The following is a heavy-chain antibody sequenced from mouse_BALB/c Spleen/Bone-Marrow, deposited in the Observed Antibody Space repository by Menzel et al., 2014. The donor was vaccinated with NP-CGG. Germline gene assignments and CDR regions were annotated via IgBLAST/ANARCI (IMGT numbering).Heavy chain of an antibody. J-gene: IGHJ3*01. Sequence: VVLVESGAELAKPGASVKMSCKTSGYTFTTYWIHWVKQRPGQGLEWIGYINPSTGYTEYNQKFKDKATLTADKSSSTAYMQLSSLTSEEFAVYYCAREGIYYGNTWFAYWGQGTLVTVSA. CDR3: AREGIYYGNTWFAY. CDR2: INPSTGYT. V-gene: IGHV1-7*01. D-gene: IGHD2-1*01. CDR1: GYTFTTYW.